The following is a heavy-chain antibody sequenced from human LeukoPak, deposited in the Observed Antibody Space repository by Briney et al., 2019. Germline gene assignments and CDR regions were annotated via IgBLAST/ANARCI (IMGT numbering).Heavy chain of an antibody. CDR3: ARSYDSSGYFDY. J-gene: IGHJ4*02. V-gene: IGHV1-69*05. Sequence: GASVKVSCKASRGTFSSYAISWVRQAPGQGLEWMGGIIPIFGTANYAQKFQGRVTITTDESTSTAYMELSSLRSEDTAVYYCARSYDSSGYFDYWGQGTLVTVSS. CDR1: RGTFSSYA. D-gene: IGHD3-22*01. CDR2: IIPIFGTA.